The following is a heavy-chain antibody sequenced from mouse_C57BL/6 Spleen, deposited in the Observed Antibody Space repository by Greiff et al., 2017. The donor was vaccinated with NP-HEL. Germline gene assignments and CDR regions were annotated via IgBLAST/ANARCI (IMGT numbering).Heavy chain of an antibody. J-gene: IGHJ4*01. CDR1: GFTFSDYY. D-gene: IGHD4-1*02. CDR3: ARSTEYAMDY. Sequence: EVMLVESEGGLVQPGSSMKLSCTASGFTFSDYYMAWVRQVPEKGLEWVANINYDGSSTYYLDSLKSRFIISRDNAKNILYLQMSSLKSEDTATYYCARSTEYAMDYWGQGTSVTVSS. V-gene: IGHV5-16*01. CDR2: INYDGSST.